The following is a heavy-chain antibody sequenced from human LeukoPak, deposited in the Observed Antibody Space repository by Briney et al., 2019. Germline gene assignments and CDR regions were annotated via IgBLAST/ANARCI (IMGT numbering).Heavy chain of an antibody. CDR3: ARSPASTYYYGSGSYYSFHFDY. Sequence: GASVKVSCKASGYTFTVYYIHWVRQAPGQGLEWMGWINPNSGGTNYAQKFQGRVTMTRDTSISTAYMELSRLRSDDTAVYYCARSPASTYYYGSGSYYSFHFDYWGQGTLVTVSS. CDR1: GYTFTVYY. V-gene: IGHV1-2*02. CDR2: INPNSGGT. J-gene: IGHJ4*02. D-gene: IGHD3-10*01.